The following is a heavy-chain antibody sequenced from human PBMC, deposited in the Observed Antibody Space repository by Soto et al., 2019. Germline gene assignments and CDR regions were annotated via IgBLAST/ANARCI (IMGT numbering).Heavy chain of an antibody. CDR1: GGSISSGVYY. J-gene: IGHJ3*02. D-gene: IGHD3-22*01. Sequence: QVQLQESGPGLVKPSQTLSLTCTVSGGSISSGVYYCSWFRKHPGKVLVWNGYIYYSGSTYYNPYLKSRVTISVDTSKNQVSLKLSSVTAADTAVYYCARESGYYYDSSGSDDAFDIWGQGTMVTVSS. V-gene: IGHV4-31*03. CDR2: IYYSGST. CDR3: ARESGYYYDSSGSDDAFDI.